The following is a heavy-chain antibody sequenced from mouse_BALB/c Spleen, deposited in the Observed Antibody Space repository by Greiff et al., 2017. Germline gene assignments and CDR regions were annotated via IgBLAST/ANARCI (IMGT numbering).Heavy chain of an antibody. V-gene: IGHV3-2*02. CDR1: GYSITSDYA. CDR2: ISYSGST. CDR3: ARFDGYAPYYYAMDY. Sequence: EVQRVESGPGLVKPSQSLSLTCTVTGYSITSDYAWNWIRQFPGNKLEWMGYISYSGSTSYNPSLKSRISITRDTSKNQFFLQLNSVTTEDTATYYCARFDGYAPYYYAMDYWGQGTSVTVSS. D-gene: IGHD2-3*01. J-gene: IGHJ4*01.